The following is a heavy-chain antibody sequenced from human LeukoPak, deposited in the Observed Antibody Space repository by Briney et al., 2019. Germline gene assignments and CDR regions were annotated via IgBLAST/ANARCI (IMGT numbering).Heavy chain of an antibody. D-gene: IGHD1-26*01. CDR2: IDHRANT. Sequence: SETLSLTCAVYGGSFSGYYWSWIRQPPGKGLEWIGEIDHRANTNYNPSLKSRVTMSVDTSKNQFSLKMNFVTAADTAVYYCARGGKDSGSFSLGFDSWGQGTLVTVSS. CDR1: GGSFSGYY. J-gene: IGHJ4*02. V-gene: IGHV4-34*01. CDR3: ARGGKDSGSFSLGFDS.